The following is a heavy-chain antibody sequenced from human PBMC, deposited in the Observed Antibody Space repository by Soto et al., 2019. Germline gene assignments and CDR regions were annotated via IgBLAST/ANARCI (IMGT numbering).Heavy chain of an antibody. CDR1: GGSISSSSYY. CDR3: ASQGSGWYLVYYYYYGMDV. J-gene: IGHJ6*02. Sequence: SETLSLTCTVSGGSISSSSYYWAWIRQPPGKGLEWIGRIYYTGSTSCNPSLKSRVTISVDTSKNQFSLKLGFVTAADTAVHYCASQGSGWYLVYYYYYGMDVWGHGPTGT. V-gene: IGHV4-39*01. D-gene: IGHD6-19*01. CDR2: IYYTGST.